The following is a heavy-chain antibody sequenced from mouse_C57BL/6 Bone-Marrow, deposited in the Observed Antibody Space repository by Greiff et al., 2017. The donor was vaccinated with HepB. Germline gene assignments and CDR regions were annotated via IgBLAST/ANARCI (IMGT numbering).Heavy chain of an antibody. CDR2: INPNNGGT. Sequence: EVQLQQSGPELVKPGASVKISCKASGYTFTDYYMNWVKQSHGKSLEWIGDINPNNGGTSYNQKFKGKATLTVDKSSSQAYMELRSLTSEDSAVYYCARSRNFDVWGTGTTVTVSS. CDR1: GYTFTDYY. V-gene: IGHV1-26*01. J-gene: IGHJ1*03. CDR3: ARSRNFDV.